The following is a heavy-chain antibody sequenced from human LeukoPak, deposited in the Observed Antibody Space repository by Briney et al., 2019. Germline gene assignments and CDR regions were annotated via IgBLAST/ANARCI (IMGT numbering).Heavy chain of an antibody. CDR1: GGSIISGDYY. V-gene: IGHV4-30-4*01. CDR3: ARGSSYSVAFGY. Sequence: SETLSLTCTVSGGSIISGDYYWSWIRQPPGKGLEWIGYIYYSGSTYYNPSLKSRVTISVDTSKNQFSLKLSSVTAADTAVYYCARGSSYSVAFGYWGQGTLVTVSS. CDR2: IYYSGST. D-gene: IGHD4-23*01. J-gene: IGHJ4*02.